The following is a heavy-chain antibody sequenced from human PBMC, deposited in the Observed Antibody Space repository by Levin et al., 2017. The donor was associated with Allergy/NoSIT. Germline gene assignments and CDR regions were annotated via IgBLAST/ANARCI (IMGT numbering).Heavy chain of an antibody. Sequence: ESLKISCAASGFTFSSYWMSWVRQAPGKGLEWVANIKQDGSEKYYVDSVKGLFPISRDNAKNSLYLQMNSLRAEDTAVYYCAREGRNYYGSFFDYWGQGTLVNVSS. J-gene: IGHJ4*02. CDR3: AREGRNYYGSFFDY. V-gene: IGHV3-7*01. CDR2: IKQDGSEK. D-gene: IGHD3-10*01. CDR1: GFTFSSYW.